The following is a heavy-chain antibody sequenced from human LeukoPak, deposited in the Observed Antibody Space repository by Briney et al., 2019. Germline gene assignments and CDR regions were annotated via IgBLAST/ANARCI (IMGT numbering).Heavy chain of an antibody. J-gene: IGHJ4*02. Sequence: PGGSLRLSCAASRFTFTDYGMHWVRPPPGKGLEWVALIWYDGSGKYYADSVKGRFTISRDNSKNTLYLQMNSLRAEDTAVYYCARDWCGGGSCYYFDHWGQGTLVTVSS. CDR1: RFTFTDYG. D-gene: IGHD2-15*01. CDR3: ARDWCGGGSCYYFDH. V-gene: IGHV3-33*01. CDR2: IWYDGSGK.